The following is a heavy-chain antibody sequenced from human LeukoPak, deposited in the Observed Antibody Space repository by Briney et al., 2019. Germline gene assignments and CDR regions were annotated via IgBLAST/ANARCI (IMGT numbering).Heavy chain of an antibody. CDR3: ANPDSSGFYFSIRFDF. CDR1: GFTFSSYA. J-gene: IGHJ4*02. CDR2: MSGSGDST. Sequence: GGSLRLSCTASGFTFSSYAMSWVRQAPGKGLEWVSTMSGSGDSTYYADSVRGRFTVSRDNSKNTLYLQMNSLRAEDTAVYFCANPDSSGFYFSIRFDFWGQGTLVTVSS. V-gene: IGHV3-23*01. D-gene: IGHD3-22*01.